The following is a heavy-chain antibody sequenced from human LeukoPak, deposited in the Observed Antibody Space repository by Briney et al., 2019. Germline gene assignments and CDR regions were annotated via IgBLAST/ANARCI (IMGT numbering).Heavy chain of an antibody. CDR2: IRYDGSNK. Sequence: GGSLRLSCAASGFTFSSYGMHWVRQAPGKGLEWVAFIRYDGSNKYYADSVKGRFTISRDNSKNTLYLQMNSLRAEDTAVYYCAKDLLHYDILTGYYGDYWGQGTLVTVSS. D-gene: IGHD3-9*01. CDR1: GFTFSSYG. CDR3: AKDLLHYDILTGYYGDY. V-gene: IGHV3-30*02. J-gene: IGHJ4*02.